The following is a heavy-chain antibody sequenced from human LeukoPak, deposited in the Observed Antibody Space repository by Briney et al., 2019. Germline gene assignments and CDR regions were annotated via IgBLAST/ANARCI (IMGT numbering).Heavy chain of an antibody. Sequence: GGSLRLSCAASGFTFDDYGMSWVRQALGKGLEWVSGINWNGGSTGYADSVKGRFTISRDNAKNSLYLQMNSLRAEDTAVYYCARDGSGTVDAFDIWGQGTMVTVSS. CDR2: INWNGGST. J-gene: IGHJ3*02. V-gene: IGHV3-20*04. D-gene: IGHD3-10*01. CDR1: GFTFDDYG. CDR3: ARDGSGTVDAFDI.